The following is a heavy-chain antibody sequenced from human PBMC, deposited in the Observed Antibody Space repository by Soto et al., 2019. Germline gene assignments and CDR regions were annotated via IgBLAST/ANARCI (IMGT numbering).Heavy chain of an antibody. V-gene: IGHV1-18*01. CDR3: AIDAAAGLNDY. D-gene: IGHD6-13*01. J-gene: IGHJ4*02. Sequence: QVQLVQSGAEVKKPGASVKVSCKASGYTFTSYGISWVRQAPGQGLEWMGWISAYNCNTNSAQKFQGRVTMTTDTSTSTAYMEVRSLRPDDSAVYYCAIDAAAGLNDYWGQGTLVTVS. CDR1: GYTFTSYG. CDR2: ISAYNCNT.